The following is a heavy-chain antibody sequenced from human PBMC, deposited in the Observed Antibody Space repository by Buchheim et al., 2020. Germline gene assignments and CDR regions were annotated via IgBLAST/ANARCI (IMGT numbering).Heavy chain of an antibody. Sequence: EAQLLESGGGLVQPGGSLRLSCAVSGFTFSNSAMTWVRQAPGKGLEWVSAISRSGDTTYYADSVMGRFTIPRDTSQNTLYLQMNSLGVDDTAVYYCAKEEVPNDYWGLGT. J-gene: IGHJ4*02. CDR1: GFTFSNSA. CDR3: AKEEVPNDY. CDR2: ISRSGDTT. V-gene: IGHV3-23*01.